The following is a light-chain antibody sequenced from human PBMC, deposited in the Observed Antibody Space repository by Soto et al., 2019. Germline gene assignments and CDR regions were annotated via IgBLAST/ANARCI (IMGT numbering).Light chain of an antibody. J-gene: IGLJ1*01. V-gene: IGLV2-11*01. CDR1: SSDVGVYNY. CDR2: DVS. Sequence: QSVLTQPRSVSGSPGQSVTISCTGTSSDVGVYNYVSWYQQYPGKAPKIRIYDVSKRPSGVPDRFSGSKSDNTASLTISGLQAEDEADYYCGSYAGSYTFVFGIGTKVTVL. CDR3: GSYAGSYTFV.